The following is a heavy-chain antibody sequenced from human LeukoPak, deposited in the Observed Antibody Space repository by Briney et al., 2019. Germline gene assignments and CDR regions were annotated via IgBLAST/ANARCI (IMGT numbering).Heavy chain of an antibody. CDR3: ARSGAYYDSPYYFDY. Sequence: GASVKVSCKASGYTFTGYYMHWVRQAPGQGLEWMGWINPNSGGTNYAQKFQGRVTMTRDTSISTAYMELSRLRSDDTAVYYCARSGAYYDSPYYFDYWGQGTLVTVSS. CDR2: INPNSGGT. J-gene: IGHJ4*02. D-gene: IGHD3-3*01. V-gene: IGHV1-2*02. CDR1: GYTFTGYY.